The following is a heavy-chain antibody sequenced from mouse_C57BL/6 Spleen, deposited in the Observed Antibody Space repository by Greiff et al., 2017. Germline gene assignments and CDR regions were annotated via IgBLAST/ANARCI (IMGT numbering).Heavy chain of an antibody. CDR1: GYTFTSYW. CDR2: IDPSDSYT. V-gene: IGHV1-59*01. Sequence: QVQLQQPGAELVRPGTSVKLSCKASGYTFTSYWMHWVKQRPGQGLEWIGVIDPSDSYTNYNQKFKGKATLTVDTSSSTAYMQLSSLTSEDSAVYYCASREGPYYFDYWGQGTTLTVSS. J-gene: IGHJ2*01. CDR3: ASREGPYYFDY. D-gene: IGHD3-3*01.